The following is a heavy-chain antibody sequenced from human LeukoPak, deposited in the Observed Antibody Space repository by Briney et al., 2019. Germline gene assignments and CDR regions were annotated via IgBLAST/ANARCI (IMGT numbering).Heavy chain of an antibody. CDR3: ARDYVYAFDY. CDR1: GFTLGSYA. V-gene: IGHV3-48*01. J-gene: IGHJ4*02. CDR2: ISGDGNAK. Sequence: GESLRLSCAGSGFTLGSYAMSWVRQAPGKGLEWVSYISGDGNAKHYTDSVKGRFTISRDNAKNALYLQMNSLRAEDTAVYFCARDYVYAFDYWGQGTLVTVSS. D-gene: IGHD2/OR15-2a*01.